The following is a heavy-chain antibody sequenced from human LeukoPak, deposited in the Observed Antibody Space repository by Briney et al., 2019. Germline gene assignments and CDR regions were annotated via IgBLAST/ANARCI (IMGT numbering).Heavy chain of an antibody. CDR3: ARDSSGCSGGSCYFNPSDY. J-gene: IGHJ4*02. CDR2: IIPILGIA. CDR1: GGTFSSYA. D-gene: IGHD2-15*01. Sequence: ASVKVSCKASGGTFSSYAISWVRQAPGQGLEWMGRIIPILGIANYAQTFQGGVTITADKSTSTAYMELSSLRSEDTAVYYCARDSSGCSGGSCYFNPSDYWGQGTLVTVSS. V-gene: IGHV1-69*04.